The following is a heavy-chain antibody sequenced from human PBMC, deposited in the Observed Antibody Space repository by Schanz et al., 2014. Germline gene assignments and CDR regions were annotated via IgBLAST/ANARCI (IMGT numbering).Heavy chain of an antibody. J-gene: IGHJ6*02. D-gene: IGHD3-10*01. V-gene: IGHV3-23*04. CDR2: ISGSGGDT. CDR3: AAEYYGRTDV. CDR1: GFTFADYA. Sequence: EVQLVESGGGLVKPGGSLRLSCAASGFTFADYAMHWVRQAPGKGLEWVSAISGSGGDTYYADSVRGRFTISRDNAKNSLYLQMNSLRDEDTAVYYCAAEYYGRTDVWGQGTTVTVSS.